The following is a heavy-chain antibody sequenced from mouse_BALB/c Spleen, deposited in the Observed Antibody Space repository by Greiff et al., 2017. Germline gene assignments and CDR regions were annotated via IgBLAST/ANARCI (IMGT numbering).Heavy chain of an antibody. Sequence: VQLQQPGAELVMPGASVKMSCKASGYTFTDYWMHWVKQRPGQGLEWIGAIDTSDSYTSYNQKFKGKATLTVDESSSTAYMQLSSLTSEDSAVYYCARWYGNYYFDYWGQGTTLTVSS. CDR1: GYTFTDYW. J-gene: IGHJ2*01. CDR2: IDTSDSYT. CDR3: ARWYGNYYFDY. V-gene: IGHV1-69*01. D-gene: IGHD2-10*02.